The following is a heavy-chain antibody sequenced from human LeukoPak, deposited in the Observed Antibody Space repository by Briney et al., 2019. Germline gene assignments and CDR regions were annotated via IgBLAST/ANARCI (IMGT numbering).Heavy chain of an antibody. CDR2: MYLSGTT. CDR3: AREIRGVPLFYFDS. V-gene: IGHV4-4*07. CDR1: GGSLHSYY. Sequence: SETLSLTCTVSGGSLHSYYWSWIRQPAGAGLEWVGRMYLSGTTYYNPSLKSRVTMSVGTSKNQFSLKLTSVTAADTAVYYCAREIRGVPLFYFDSWGQGTLVTVSS. D-gene: IGHD3-10*01. J-gene: IGHJ4*02.